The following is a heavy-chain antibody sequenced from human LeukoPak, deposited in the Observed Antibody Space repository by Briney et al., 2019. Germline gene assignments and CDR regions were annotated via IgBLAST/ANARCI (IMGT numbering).Heavy chain of an antibody. Sequence: SETLSLTCTVSGGSISSYYWSWIRRPAGKGLEWIGRIYTSGSTNYNPSLKSRVTISVDKSKNQFSLKMSSVTAADTAVYYCAREEAAIGMDVWGKGTTVTVSS. D-gene: IGHD6-13*01. V-gene: IGHV4-4*07. J-gene: IGHJ6*04. CDR2: IYTSGST. CDR3: AREEAAIGMDV. CDR1: GGSISSYY.